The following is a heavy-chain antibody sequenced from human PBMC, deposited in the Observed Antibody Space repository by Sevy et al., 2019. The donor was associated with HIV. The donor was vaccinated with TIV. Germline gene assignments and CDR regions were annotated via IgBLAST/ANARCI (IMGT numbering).Heavy chain of an antibody. CDR1: GFMFSNYW. Sequence: GGSLRLSCVASGFMFSNYWMSWVRQAPGKGLEWVANIKRDGSEKYYVASVKGRFTISRDNAKNSLSLQMNSLRVEDTAVYYCARDCSSTSCLWGMDVWGPWTTVTVSS. CDR2: IKRDGSEK. V-gene: IGHV3-7*03. J-gene: IGHJ6*02. D-gene: IGHD2-2*01. CDR3: ARDCSSTSCLWGMDV.